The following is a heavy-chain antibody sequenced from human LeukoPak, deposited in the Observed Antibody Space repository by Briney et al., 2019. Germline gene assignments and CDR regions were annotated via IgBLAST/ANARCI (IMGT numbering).Heavy chain of an antibody. D-gene: IGHD3-3*02. V-gene: IGHV3-43*02. CDR2: ITGDGSRT. J-gene: IGHJ4*02. Sequence: GGSLRLACAASGFMFENYAMHWVRRPPGKGLEWVSLITGDGSRTYYADSVKGRFSISRDNSKNSLYLQMNGLRSEDTALYYCARDREEEALGADYYFDYWGQGNLVTVSS. CDR3: ARDREEEALGADYYFDY. CDR1: GFMFENYA.